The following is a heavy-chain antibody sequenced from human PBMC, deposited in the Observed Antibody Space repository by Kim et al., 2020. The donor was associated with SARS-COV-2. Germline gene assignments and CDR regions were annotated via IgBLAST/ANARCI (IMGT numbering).Heavy chain of an antibody. D-gene: IGHD3-3*01. Sequence: SETLSLTCAVYGGSFSGYYWSWIRQPPGKGLEWIGEINHSGSTNYNPSLKSRVTISVDTSKNQFSLKLSSVTAADTAVYYCARANGARDGLTIFGVIYYYYYMDVWGKGTTVTVSS. J-gene: IGHJ6*03. CDR2: INHSGST. CDR3: ARANGARDGLTIFGVIYYYYYMDV. CDR1: GGSFSGYY. V-gene: IGHV4-34*01.